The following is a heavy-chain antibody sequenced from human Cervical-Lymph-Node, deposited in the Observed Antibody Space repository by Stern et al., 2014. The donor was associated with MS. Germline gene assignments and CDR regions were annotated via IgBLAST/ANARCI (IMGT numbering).Heavy chain of an antibody. J-gene: IGHJ4*02. CDR2: PDLGADK. CDR1: GFSLSTSGMC. V-gene: IGHV2-70*01. CDR3: ARTRVGGGHYFDY. D-gene: IGHD3-16*01. Sequence: QDTLRESGPALVKPTQTLTLTCNFSGFSLSTSGMCVSWIRQPQGKALEWLVLPDLGADKYYHTSLKNSLINSKEYLQNPVVITMTNMNPVYTATYYCARTRVGGGHYFDYWGQGTLVTVSS.